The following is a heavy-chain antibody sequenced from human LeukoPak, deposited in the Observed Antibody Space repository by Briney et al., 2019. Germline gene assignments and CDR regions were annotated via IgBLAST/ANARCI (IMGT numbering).Heavy chain of an antibody. J-gene: IGHJ5*02. V-gene: IGHV3-33*01. Sequence: GGSLRLSCAASGFTFSSYGMHWVRQAPGKGLEWVAVIWYNGSNKYYADSVKGRFTISRDNSKNTLYLQMNSLRAEDTAVYYCARDVSHLGLTQYTWFDPWGQGTLVTV. D-gene: IGHD3-16*01. CDR1: GFTFSSYG. CDR2: IWYNGSNK. CDR3: ARDVSHLGLTQYTWFDP.